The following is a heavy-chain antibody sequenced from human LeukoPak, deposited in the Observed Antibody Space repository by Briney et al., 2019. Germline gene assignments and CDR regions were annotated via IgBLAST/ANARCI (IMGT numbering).Heavy chain of an antibody. J-gene: IGHJ4*02. CDR3: ARGDVFGGVIVPFDY. Sequence: SETLSLTCAVYGGSFSGYCWSWIRQPPGKGLEWMGEINHSGSTNYNPSLKSRVTISVDTSKNQFSLKLSSVTAADTAVYYSARGDVFGGVIVPFDYWGQGTLVTVSS. D-gene: IGHD3-16*02. V-gene: IGHV4-34*01. CDR1: GGSFSGYC. CDR2: INHSGST.